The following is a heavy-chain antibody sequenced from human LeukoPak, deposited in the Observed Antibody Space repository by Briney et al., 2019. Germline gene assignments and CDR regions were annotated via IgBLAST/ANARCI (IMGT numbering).Heavy chain of an antibody. CDR2: ISGTSSII. CDR1: GFTFSSYS. J-gene: IGHJ4*02. D-gene: IGHD3-16*01. CDR3: ARRGSLGEDYFDY. Sequence: PGGSLRLSCAASGFTFSSYSMNWVRQAPGKRLEWISYISGTSSIIYYTPSVKGRFTISRDNGKYSLYLQMSSLRDEDTAVYYCARRGSLGEDYFDYWGQGTLVTVSS. V-gene: IGHV3-48*02.